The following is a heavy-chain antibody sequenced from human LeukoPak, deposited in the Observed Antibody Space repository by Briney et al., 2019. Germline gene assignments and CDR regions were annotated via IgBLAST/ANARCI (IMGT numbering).Heavy chain of an antibody. CDR1: GFTFDSYT. J-gene: IGHJ4*02. CDR3: AKDEGHSYGPYFDY. V-gene: IGHV3-43*01. Sequence: TGGSLRLSCAASGFTFDSYTMHWVRQAPGKGLEWLSLINWDGGSTYYADSVKGRFTISRDNSKNSLYLQMNNLRTEDTALYYCAKDEGHSYGPYFDYWGQGTLVTVSS. D-gene: IGHD5-18*01. CDR2: INWDGGST.